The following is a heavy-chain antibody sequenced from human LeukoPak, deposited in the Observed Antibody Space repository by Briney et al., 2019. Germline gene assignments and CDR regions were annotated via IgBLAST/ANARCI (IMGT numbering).Heavy chain of an antibody. CDR1: GFTFSSYG. V-gene: IGHV3-23*01. CDR2: ISGSGGST. Sequence: GGSLRLSCAASGFTFSSYGMSWVRQAPGKGLESVSAISGSGGSTYYADSVKGRFTISRDNSKNTLYLQMNSLRAEDTAVYYCAKMGYYDILTGSYWGQGTLVTVSS. CDR3: AKMGYYDILTGSY. J-gene: IGHJ4*02. D-gene: IGHD3-9*01.